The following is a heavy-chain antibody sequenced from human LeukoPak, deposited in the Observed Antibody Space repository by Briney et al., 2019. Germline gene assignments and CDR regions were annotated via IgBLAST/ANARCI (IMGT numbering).Heavy chain of an antibody. CDR2: IYHSGST. J-gene: IGHJ3*02. D-gene: IGHD5-18*01. Sequence: PSGTLSLTCAVSGGSISSSNWWSWVRQPPGKGLEWIGEIYHSGSTNYNPSLKSRVTISVDKSKNQFSLKLSSVTAADTAVYYCARDRIQLWSKMSAFDIWGQGTMVTVSS. CDR1: GGSISSSNW. CDR3: ARDRIQLWSKMSAFDI. V-gene: IGHV4-4*02.